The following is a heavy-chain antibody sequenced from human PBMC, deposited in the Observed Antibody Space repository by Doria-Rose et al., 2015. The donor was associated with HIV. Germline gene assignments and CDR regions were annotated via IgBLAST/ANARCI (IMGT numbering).Heavy chain of an antibody. CDR1: GFTFSSHR. CDR2: ISSTSAYI. D-gene: IGHD3-10*01. Sequence: EVQLVESGGGLVRPGGSLRLSCATSGFTFSSHRINRVRQAPGQGLEWVSSISSTSAYINYADSVRGRFTISRDNARNSLYLQMDSLRAEDTAIYYCATGVTLDYWGQGTLVTVSS. V-gene: IGHV3-21*01. CDR3: ATGVTLDY. J-gene: IGHJ4*02.